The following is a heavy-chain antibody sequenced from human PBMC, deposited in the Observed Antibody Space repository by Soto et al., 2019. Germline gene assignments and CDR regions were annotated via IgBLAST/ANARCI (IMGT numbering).Heavy chain of an antibody. J-gene: IGHJ4*02. CDR3: ATFGVIGEPFDF. V-gene: IGHV4-30-4*01. CDR2: IYYSGST. Sequence: QVQLQESGPGLVKPSQTLSLTCTVSGGSISSGDYYWSWIRQPPGKGLEWIGYIYYSGSTYYNPSLKSRLTLSLDTPSNQFFLRLSSFTAADTAVYYCATFGVIGEPFDFWGQGTLVTVSS. D-gene: IGHD3-10*01. CDR1: GGSISSGDYY.